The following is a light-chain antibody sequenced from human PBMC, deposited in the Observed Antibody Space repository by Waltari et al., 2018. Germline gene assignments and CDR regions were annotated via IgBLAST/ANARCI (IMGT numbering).Light chain of an antibody. Sequence: IQMTQSPSSLSASIGDRVTITCRPSRYVTHFLAWYQQRPSKVPRLLIHSASTFQSGVPSRFSGSGSGTEFTLTIDSLQPEDLATYYCQNYDTAPFTFGPGTKVDLK. CDR3: QNYDTAPFT. V-gene: IGKV1-27*01. CDR1: RYVTHF. CDR2: SAS. J-gene: IGKJ3*01.